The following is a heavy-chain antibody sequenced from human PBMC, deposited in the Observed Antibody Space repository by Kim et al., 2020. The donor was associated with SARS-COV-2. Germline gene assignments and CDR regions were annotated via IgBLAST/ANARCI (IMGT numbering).Heavy chain of an antibody. Sequence: GGSLRLSCAASGFTFSSYSMNWVRQAPGKGLEWVSYISSSSSTIYYADSVKGRFTISRDNAKNSLYLQMNSLRAEDTAVYYCASQEDRYCSSTSCYGYYYYGMDVWGQGTTVPVSS. V-gene: IGHV3-48*04. CDR3: ASQEDRYCSSTSCYGYYYYGMDV. J-gene: IGHJ6*02. D-gene: IGHD2-2*01. CDR2: ISSSSSTI. CDR1: GFTFSSYS.